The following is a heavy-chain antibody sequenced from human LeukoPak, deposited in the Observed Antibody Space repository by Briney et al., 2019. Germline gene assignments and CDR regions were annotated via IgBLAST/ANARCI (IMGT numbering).Heavy chain of an antibody. D-gene: IGHD4-11*01. V-gene: IGHV3-74*01. CDR1: GFSYGSYW. CDR3: AMMTTIRAFDI. CDR2: INSDGSST. Sequence: PGGSLRLSCAASGFSYGSYWMNWVRQAPGKGLVWVSRINSDGSSTSYADSVKGRFTISRDNAKNTLYLQMNSLRAEDTAVYYCAMMTTIRAFDIWGQGTMVTVSS. J-gene: IGHJ3*02.